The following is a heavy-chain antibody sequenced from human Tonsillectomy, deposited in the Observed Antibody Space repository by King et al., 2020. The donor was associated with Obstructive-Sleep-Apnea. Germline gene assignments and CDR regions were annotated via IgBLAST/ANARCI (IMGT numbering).Heavy chain of an antibody. CDR2: IYYSGST. V-gene: IGHV4-39*07. D-gene: IGHD3-10*01. Sequence: QLQESGPGLVKPSETLSLTCTVSGGSISSSSYYWGWIRQPPGKGLEWIGSIYYSGSTYYNPSLKSRVTISVDTSKNQFSLKLSSVTAADTAVYYCARDVLWFGELLSHAFDIWGRGTMVTVSS. CDR1: GGSISSSSYY. J-gene: IGHJ3*02. CDR3: ARDVLWFGELLSHAFDI.